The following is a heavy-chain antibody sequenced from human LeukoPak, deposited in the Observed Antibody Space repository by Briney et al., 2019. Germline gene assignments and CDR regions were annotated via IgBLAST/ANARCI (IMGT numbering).Heavy chain of an antibody. D-gene: IGHD3-3*01. CDR3: ARVRTPFGVVASPDTLDV. CDR2: ITADNFNT. V-gene: IGHV1-18*01. J-gene: IGHJ3*01. Sequence: ASVTVSCKASGYTFNSYPLTWVRQAPGVGFEWVGWITADNFNTNYAQKFQGRVTLTKETSTNTAYMEMRSLMSDDTAVYYCARVRTPFGVVASPDTLDVWGQGTAVTVSS. CDR1: GYTFNSYP.